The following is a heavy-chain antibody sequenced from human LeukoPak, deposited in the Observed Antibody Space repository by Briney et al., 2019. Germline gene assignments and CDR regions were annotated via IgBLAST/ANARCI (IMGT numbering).Heavy chain of an antibody. CDR2: INAGNGNT. J-gene: IGHJ3*02. CDR3: ARDGIYGDCDI. CDR1: GYIFASYA. V-gene: IGHV1-3*01. Sequence: ASVKVSCKVYGYIFASYAMHWVRQAPGQRLEWMGWINAGNGNTKYSQKFQDRVTITRDTSATTAYMELSSLRSEDTAVYYCARDGIYGDCDIWGQGTMVTVSS. D-gene: IGHD4-17*01.